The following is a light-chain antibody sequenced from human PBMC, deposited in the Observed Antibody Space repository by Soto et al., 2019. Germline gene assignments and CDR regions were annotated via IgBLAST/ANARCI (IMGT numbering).Light chain of an antibody. J-gene: IGLJ1*01. CDR1: SSDVGGYTY. V-gene: IGLV2-14*01. CDR3: SSYTRSSLYV. Sequence: QSALTQPASVSGSPGQSITISCTGTSSDVGGYTYVSWYQQHPGKAPKLMIYDVSNRPSGVSNRFSGSKSGNTASLTISGLQAEDEADYYCSSYTRSSLYVFGPGTQVTVL. CDR2: DVS.